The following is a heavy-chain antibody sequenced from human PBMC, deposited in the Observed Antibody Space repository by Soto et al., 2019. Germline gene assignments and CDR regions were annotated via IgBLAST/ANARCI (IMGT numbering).Heavy chain of an antibody. CDR1: GYTLTELS. CDR3: ATGVNSIAAPTY. D-gene: IGHD6-6*01. J-gene: IGHJ4*02. Sequence: ASVKVSCKVSGYTLTELSMHWVLQAPGKGLEWMGGFDPEDGETIYAQKFQGGVTMTEDTSTDTAYMELSSLRSEDTAVYYCATGVNSIAAPTYWGKGTLVTVSS. V-gene: IGHV1-24*01. CDR2: FDPEDGET.